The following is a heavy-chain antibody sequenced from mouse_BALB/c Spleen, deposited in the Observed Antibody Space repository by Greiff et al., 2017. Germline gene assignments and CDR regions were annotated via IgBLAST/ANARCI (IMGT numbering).Heavy chain of an antibody. J-gene: IGHJ4*01. D-gene: IGHD2-1*01. V-gene: IGHV3-2*02. CDR3: ARIYGNGAMDY. CDR2: ISYSGST. CDR1: GYSITSDYA. Sequence: VQLQQSGPGLVKPSQSLSLTCTVTGYSITSDYAWNWIRQFPGNKLEWMGYISYSGSTSYNPSLKSRISITRDTSKNQFFLQLNSVTTEDTATYYCARIYGNGAMDYWGQGTSVTVSS.